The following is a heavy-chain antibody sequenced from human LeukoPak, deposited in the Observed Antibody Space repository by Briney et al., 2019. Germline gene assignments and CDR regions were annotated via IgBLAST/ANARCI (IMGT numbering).Heavy chain of an antibody. Sequence: GASVKVSCKASGYTFTSHGISWVRQAPGQGLEWMGWISAYNGNTHYAQKLQGRVTMTTDTSTSIAYMELRSLRSDDTAVYYCARDLANYHGMDVWGQGTTVTVSS. CDR3: ARDLANYHGMDV. CDR2: ISAYNGNT. D-gene: IGHD5-12*01. CDR1: GYTFTSHG. J-gene: IGHJ6*02. V-gene: IGHV1-18*01.